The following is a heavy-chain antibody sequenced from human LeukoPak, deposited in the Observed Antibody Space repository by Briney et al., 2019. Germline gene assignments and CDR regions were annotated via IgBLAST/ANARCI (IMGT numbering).Heavy chain of an antibody. CDR1: GGSFSDHY. CDR3: ARGYGDYGYFDY. J-gene: IGHJ4*02. D-gene: IGHD4-17*01. V-gene: IGHV4-59*11. Sequence: SETLSLTCAVYGGSFSDHYWSWIRQPPGKGLEWIGYIYYSGSTNYNPSLKSRVTISVDTSKNQFSLKLSSVTAADTAVYYCARGYGDYGYFDYWGQGTLVTVSS. CDR2: IYYSGST.